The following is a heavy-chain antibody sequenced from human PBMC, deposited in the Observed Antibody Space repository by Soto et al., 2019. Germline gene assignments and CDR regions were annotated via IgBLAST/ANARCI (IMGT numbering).Heavy chain of an antibody. CDR2: IRIKPNKYAT. CDR1: GFTFSDSA. CDR3: SRDRSGIEGATPD. J-gene: IGHJ4*02. Sequence: PGGSLRLSCSSSGFTFSDSAIHWVRQAAGKGLEWVGRIRIKPNKYATAYGVSVKGRFTISRDDSKNTAYLQMDSLKTEDTAVYYCSRDRSGIEGATPDWGQGTLVTVSS. V-gene: IGHV3-73*01. D-gene: IGHD1-26*01.